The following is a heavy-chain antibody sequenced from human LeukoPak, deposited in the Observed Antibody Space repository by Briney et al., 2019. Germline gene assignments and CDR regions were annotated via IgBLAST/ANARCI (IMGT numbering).Heavy chain of an antibody. Sequence: PSETLSLTCTVSGGSISSYYWSWIRQPPGKGLEWIGYIYYSGSTNYNPSLKSRVTISVDTSKNQFSLKLSSVTAADTAVYYCARDGSGWTSAVWFDPWGQGTLVTVSS. CDR3: ARDGSGWTSAVWFDP. V-gene: IGHV4-59*01. J-gene: IGHJ5*02. CDR2: IYYSGST. D-gene: IGHD6-19*01. CDR1: GGSISSYY.